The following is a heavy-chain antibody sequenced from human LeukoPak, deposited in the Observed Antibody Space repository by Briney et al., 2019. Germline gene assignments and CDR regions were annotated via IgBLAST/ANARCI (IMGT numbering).Heavy chain of an antibody. Sequence: GGSLRLSCEASGFTFSNYWMSWVRQAPGKGLEWVSFISNIGGTIYYADSVKGRFTVSRDNGKNSLLLQMNSLRAEDTALYYCARGYSRAAFDIWGQGTVVAVSS. CDR1: GFTFSNYW. V-gene: IGHV3-48*01. CDR3: ARGYSRAAFDI. D-gene: IGHD2-15*01. J-gene: IGHJ3*02. CDR2: ISNIGGTI.